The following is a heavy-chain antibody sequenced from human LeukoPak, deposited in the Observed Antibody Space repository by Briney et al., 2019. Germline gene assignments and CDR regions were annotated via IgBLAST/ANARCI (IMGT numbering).Heavy chain of an antibody. V-gene: IGHV3-30*19. CDR3: ARGRSGSYFDY. D-gene: IGHD1-26*01. J-gene: IGHJ4*02. CDR2: ISYDGSNK. CDR1: GFTFSSYG. Sequence: GGSLRLSCVASGFTFSSYGMHWVRQAPGKGLEWVAVISYDGSNKYYADSVKGRFTISRDNSKNTLYLQMNSLRAEDTAVYYCARGRSGSYFDYWGQGTLVTVSS.